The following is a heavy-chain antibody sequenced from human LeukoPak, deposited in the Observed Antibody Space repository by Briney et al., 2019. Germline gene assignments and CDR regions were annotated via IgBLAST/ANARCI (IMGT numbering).Heavy chain of an antibody. CDR1: GGSFSGYY. Sequence: PSETLSLTCAVYGGSFSGYYWSWIRQHPGKGLEWIGYIYYSGSTYYNPSLKSRVTISVDTSKNQFSLKLSSVTAADTTVYYCARETPYCSSTSCYRGPNYYYGMDVWGQGTTVTVSS. V-gene: IGHV4-31*11. D-gene: IGHD2-2*01. J-gene: IGHJ6*02. CDR2: IYYSGST. CDR3: ARETPYCSSTSCYRGPNYYYGMDV.